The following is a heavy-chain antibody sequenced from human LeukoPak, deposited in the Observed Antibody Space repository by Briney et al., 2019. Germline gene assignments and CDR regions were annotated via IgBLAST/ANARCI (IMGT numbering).Heavy chain of an antibody. CDR1: GXSISSYY. J-gene: IGHJ6*02. V-gene: IGHV4-59*01. CDR3: ASLGFLEWPYSPYYYGMDV. D-gene: IGHD3-3*01. CDR2: FYYSGST. Sequence: SETLSLTCTVSGXSISSYYGSWLRQPPGKGLEWIGYFYYSGSTNYNHSLKSRVTISVDTSKNQFSLKLSSVTAADTAVYYCASLGFLEWPYSPYYYGMDVWGQGTTVTVSS.